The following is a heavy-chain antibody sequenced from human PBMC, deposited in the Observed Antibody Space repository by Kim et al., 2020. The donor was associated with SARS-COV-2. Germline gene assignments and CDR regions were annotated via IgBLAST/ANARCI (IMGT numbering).Heavy chain of an antibody. D-gene: IGHD4-17*01. CDR2: IYYSGST. CDR1: GGSISSGGYY. J-gene: IGHJ5*02. CDR3: ARGPRTTVTTWWFDP. Sequence: SETLSLTCTVSGGSISSGGYYWSWIRQHPGKGLEWIGYIYYSGSTYYNPSLKSRVTISVDTSKNQFSLKLSSVTAADTAVYYCARGPRTTVTTWWFDPWGQGTLVTVSS. V-gene: IGHV4-31*03.